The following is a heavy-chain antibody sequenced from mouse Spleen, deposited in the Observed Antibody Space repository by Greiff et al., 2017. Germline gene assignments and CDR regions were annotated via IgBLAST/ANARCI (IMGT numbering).Heavy chain of an antibody. V-gene: IGHV5-6-2*01. CDR3: ARTLDGYYRD. Sequence: EVKVVESGGGLVKLGGSLKLSCAASGFTFSSYYMSWVRQTPEKRLEWVATISNSGGSTYYPDSVKDRFTISRDNAKNTLYLQMSSLNSEDTAVYYCARTLDGYYRDWGQGTLVTVSA. CDR2: ISNSGGST. J-gene: IGHJ3*01. D-gene: IGHD2-3*01. CDR1: GFTFSSYY.